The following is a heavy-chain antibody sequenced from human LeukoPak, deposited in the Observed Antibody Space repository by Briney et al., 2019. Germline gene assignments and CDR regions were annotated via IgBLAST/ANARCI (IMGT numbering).Heavy chain of an antibody. CDR1: GFTFSSYR. J-gene: IGHJ4*02. V-gene: IGHV3-30*02. CDR3: AKESRIAVAGDY. CDR2: IRYDGSNK. D-gene: IGHD6-19*01. Sequence: GGSLRLSCAASGFTFSSYRMHWVRQAPGKGLEWVAFIRYDGSNKYYADSVKGRFTISRDNSKNTLYLQMNSLRAEDTAVYYCAKESRIAVAGDYWGQGTLVTVSS.